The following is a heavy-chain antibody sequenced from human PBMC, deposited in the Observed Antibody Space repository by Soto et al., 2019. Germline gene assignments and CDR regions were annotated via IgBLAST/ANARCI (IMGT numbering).Heavy chain of an antibody. D-gene: IGHD3-3*01. J-gene: IGHJ3*01. V-gene: IGHV3-30*18. Sequence: QVQLVESGGGVVQPGRSLRLSCAASGFTFSSHGMHWVRQAPGKGLEWVAVISYDGSNKFYADSVKGRFTISRDNSKNTLFLQMNSLRGDDTAVYYCAKTNLEWLSDAAFDLWGQGTPVTVSS. CDR2: ISYDGSNK. CDR3: AKTNLEWLSDAAFDL. CDR1: GFTFSSHG.